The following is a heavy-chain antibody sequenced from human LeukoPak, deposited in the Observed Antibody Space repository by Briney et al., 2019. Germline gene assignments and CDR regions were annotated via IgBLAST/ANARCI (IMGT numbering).Heavy chain of an antibody. CDR2: IYHSGST. CDR3: ARDTVGGSYYYYYYYMDV. D-gene: IGHD1-26*01. CDR1: GGSISSSNW. Sequence: PSETLSLTCAVSGGSISSSNWWSWVRQPPGKGLEWIGEIYHSGSTNYNPSLKSRVTISVDKSKNQFSLKLSSVTAADTAVYYCARDTVGGSYYYYYYYMDVWGKGTTVTISS. J-gene: IGHJ6*03. V-gene: IGHV4-4*02.